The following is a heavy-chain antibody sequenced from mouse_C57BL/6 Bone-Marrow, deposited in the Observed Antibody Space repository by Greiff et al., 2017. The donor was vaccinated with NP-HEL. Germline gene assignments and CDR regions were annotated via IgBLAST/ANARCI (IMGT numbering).Heavy chain of an antibody. J-gene: IGHJ3*01. CDR2: IYPGDGDT. Sequence: VKLVESGPELVKPGASVKISCKASGYAFSSSWMNWVKQRPGKGLEWIGRIYPGDGDTNYNVKFKGKATLTADKSSSTAYMQLSSLTSEDSAVYFCARYGNYTWFAYWGQGTLVTVSA. CDR1: GYAFSSSW. D-gene: IGHD2-1*01. V-gene: IGHV1-82*01. CDR3: ARYGNYTWFAY.